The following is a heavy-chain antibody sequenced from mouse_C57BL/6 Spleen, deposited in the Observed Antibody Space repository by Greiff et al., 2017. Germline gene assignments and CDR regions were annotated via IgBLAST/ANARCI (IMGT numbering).Heavy chain of an antibody. CDR3: AREKGNYDWYFDV. V-gene: IGHV5-16*01. CDR1: GFTFSDYY. D-gene: IGHD2-1*01. J-gene: IGHJ1*03. Sequence: EVHLVESEGGLVQPGSSMKLSCTASGFTFSDYYMAWVRQVPEKGLEWVANINYDGSSTYYLDSLKSRFIISRDNAKNILYLQMSSLKSEDTATYYCAREKGNYDWYFDVWGTGTTVTVSS. CDR2: INYDGSST.